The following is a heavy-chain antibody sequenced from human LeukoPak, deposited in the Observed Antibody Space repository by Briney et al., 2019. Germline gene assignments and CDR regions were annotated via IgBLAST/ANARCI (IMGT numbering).Heavy chain of an antibody. J-gene: IGHJ4*02. CDR1: GITLSAYG. CDR2: ISSDGRTK. CDR3: AKDSSRRWQITYYFNY. D-gene: IGHD1-14*01. Sequence: GRSLRLSCAASGITLSAYGMHWVRQAPGKGLEWVAVISSDGRTKYSTDSVKGRFTISRDNSENRLYLQMSNVRVEDTAVYYCAKDSSRRWQITYYFNYWGQGTLVTVSA. V-gene: IGHV3-30*18.